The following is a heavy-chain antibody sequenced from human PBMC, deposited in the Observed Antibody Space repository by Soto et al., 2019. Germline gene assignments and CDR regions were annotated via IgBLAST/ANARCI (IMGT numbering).Heavy chain of an antibody. CDR2: ISDGGST. CDR3: ARVDILTVYGCMDV. Sequence: PSETLSLTCNVSGGSIYTYYWNWIRQSPGKGLEWIGYISDGGSTNYNPSLKSRVTISVDTSKNQFSLKLNSVTAADTAVYYCARVDILTVYGCMDVWGQGTTVTVSS. J-gene: IGHJ6*02. V-gene: IGHV4-59*08. D-gene: IGHD3-9*01. CDR1: GGSIYTYY.